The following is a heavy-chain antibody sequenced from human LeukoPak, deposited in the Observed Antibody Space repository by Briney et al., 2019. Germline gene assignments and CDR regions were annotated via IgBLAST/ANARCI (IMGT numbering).Heavy chain of an antibody. CDR1: GFTFSSYE. D-gene: IGHD3-22*01. CDR3: ASSGYYAYYYYGMDV. Sequence: GGSLRLSCAASGFTFSSYEMNWVRQAPGKGLEWASYISSSGSTIYYADSVKGRFTISRDNAKNSLYLQMNSLRAEDTAVYYCASSGYYAYYYYGMDVWGQGTTVTVSS. V-gene: IGHV3-48*03. CDR2: ISSSGSTI. J-gene: IGHJ6*02.